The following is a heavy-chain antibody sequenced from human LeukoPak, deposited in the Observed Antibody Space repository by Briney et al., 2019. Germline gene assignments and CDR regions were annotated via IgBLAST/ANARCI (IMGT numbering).Heavy chain of an antibody. J-gene: IGHJ4*02. CDR3: ARHLVAATYDY. D-gene: IGHD2-15*01. V-gene: IGHV3-11*01. CDR2: ISSGGSTI. CDR1: GFTFSDYY. Sequence: GGSQRLSCAASGFTFSDYYMSWIRQAPGKGLEWVSYISSGGSTIYYADSVKGRFTISRDNAKNSLYLQMNSLRAEDTAVYYCARHLVAATYDYWGRGTLVTVSS.